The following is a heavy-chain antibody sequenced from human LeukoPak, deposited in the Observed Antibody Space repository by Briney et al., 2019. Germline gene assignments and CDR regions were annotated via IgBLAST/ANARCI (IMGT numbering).Heavy chain of an antibody. CDR3: AKGCLGGGNCFFFQH. D-gene: IGHD2-15*01. J-gene: IGHJ1*01. V-gene: IGHV3-30*18. CDR2: ISSDGATQ. Sequence: GGSLRLSCAASGFTFDNYGLHWVRQAPGKGLEWVADISSDGATQYYADSVKGRFTISRDNSKNTLNLQMNSLRPGDTAVYYCAKGCLGGGNCFFFQHWGQGTLVTVSS. CDR1: GFTFDNYG.